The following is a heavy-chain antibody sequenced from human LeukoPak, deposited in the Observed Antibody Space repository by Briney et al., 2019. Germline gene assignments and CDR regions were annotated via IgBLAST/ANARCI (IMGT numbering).Heavy chain of an antibody. CDR2: ISGSGGST. CDR3: AKGRTHYDILTGYLY. D-gene: IGHD3-9*01. Sequence: GGSLRLSCAASGFTFSSYAMSWVRQAPGKGLEWVSVISGSGGSTYHADSVKGRFTISRDNSKNTLYLQMNSLRAEDTAVYYCAKGRTHYDILTGYLYWGQGILVTVSS. J-gene: IGHJ4*02. CDR1: GFTFSSYA. V-gene: IGHV3-23*01.